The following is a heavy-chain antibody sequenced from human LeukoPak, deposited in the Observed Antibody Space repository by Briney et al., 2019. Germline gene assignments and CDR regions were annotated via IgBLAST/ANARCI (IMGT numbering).Heavy chain of an antibody. V-gene: IGHV4-38-2*02. CDR1: DYSITSGDY. Sequence: ASETLSLTCVVSDYSITSGDYWAWIRQPPGKGLEWIGSIYNSVSTSYNPSLKSRVTMSVDPSKNQFSLNLRSVTAADTAVYYCAREIPCGGDCYYDAFDIWGQGTMVTVSS. CDR3: AREIPCGGDCYYDAFDI. D-gene: IGHD2-21*02. J-gene: IGHJ3*02. CDR2: IYNSVST.